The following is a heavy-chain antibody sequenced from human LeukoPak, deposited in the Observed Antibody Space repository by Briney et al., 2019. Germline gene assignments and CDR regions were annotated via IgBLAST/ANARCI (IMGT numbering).Heavy chain of an antibody. Sequence: GGSLRLSCAASGFIFSSYWMHWVRQAPGKGLVWVSRINSDGSSTSYADSVKGRFTISRDNAENTLYLQMNSLRAEDTAVYYCARERDYYDSSGYYVGGAFDIRGQGTMVAVSS. CDR2: INSDGSST. D-gene: IGHD3-22*01. J-gene: IGHJ3*02. V-gene: IGHV3-74*01. CDR1: GFIFSSYW. CDR3: ARERDYYDSSGYYVGGAFDI.